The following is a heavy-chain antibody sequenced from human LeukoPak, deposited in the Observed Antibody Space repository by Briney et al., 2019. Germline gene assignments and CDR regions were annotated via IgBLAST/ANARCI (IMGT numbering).Heavy chain of an antibody. CDR2: ISSSGRYI. V-gene: IGHV3-21*01. D-gene: IGHD4-23*01. CDR3: TRDLDGGTSVFAY. J-gene: IGHJ4*02. CDR1: GFTVSSNY. Sequence: GGSLRLSCAASGFTVSSNYMSWVRQAPGKGLEWVSSISSSGRYIYYADSMKGRFTISRDNAKDSLSLQMNSLRAEDTAVYFCTRDLDGGTSVFAYWGQGTLVTVSS.